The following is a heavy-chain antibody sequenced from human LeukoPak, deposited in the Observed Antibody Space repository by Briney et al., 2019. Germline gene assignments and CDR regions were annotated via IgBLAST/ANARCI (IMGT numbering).Heavy chain of an antibody. CDR2: ISYDGSNK. Sequence: PGGSLRLSCAASGFTFSSCGMHWVRQAPGKGLEWVAVISYDGSNKYYADSVKGRFTISRDNSKNTLYLQMNSLRAEDTAVYYCATFDIWGQGTMVTVSS. J-gene: IGHJ3*02. CDR3: ATFDI. CDR1: GFTFSSCG. V-gene: IGHV3-30*03.